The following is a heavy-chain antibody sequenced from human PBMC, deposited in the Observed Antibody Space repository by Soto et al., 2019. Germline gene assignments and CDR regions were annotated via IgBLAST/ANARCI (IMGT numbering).Heavy chain of an antibody. CDR3: AKAEDDYGDQDHFEF. CDR2: ISGSGGSA. V-gene: IGHV3-23*01. Sequence: EVQLLESGGGLVQPGGSLRLSCAASGFTFSSYAMSWVRQAPGKGLEWVSGISGSGGSAYYADSVKGRFTISRDNSKNTLYLQMSSLRVDDTAVYYCAKAEDDYGDQDHFEFWGQGTLVTVSS. J-gene: IGHJ4*02. CDR1: GFTFSSYA. D-gene: IGHD4-17*01.